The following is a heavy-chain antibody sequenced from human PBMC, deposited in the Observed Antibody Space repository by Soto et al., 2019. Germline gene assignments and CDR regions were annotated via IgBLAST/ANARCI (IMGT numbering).Heavy chain of an antibody. CDR1: GGSISSSRYY. V-gene: IGHV4-39*01. J-gene: IGHJ4*02. CDR3: ARLRGRAMVDY. D-gene: IGHD5-18*01. CDR2: IYYSGST. Sequence: QLQLQESGPGLVKPSETLSLTCTVSGGSISSSRYYWGWIRQPPGKGLEWIGSIYYSGSTYYNPSLKSRVTKSADTSKNQVSLKLSSVTAADTAFYCCARLRGRAMVDYWGQGTLVTVSS.